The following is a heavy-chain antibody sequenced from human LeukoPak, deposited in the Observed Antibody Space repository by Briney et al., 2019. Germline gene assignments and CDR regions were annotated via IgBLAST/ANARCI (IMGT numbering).Heavy chain of an antibody. CDR3: VSFYETY. CDR2: ISYDGSNK. Sequence: GGSLRLSCVASGFTFSSYAMHWVRQAPGKGLEWVAVISYDGSNKYYADSVKGRFTISKDNAKNTVYLQMNSLRAEDTAVYYCVSFYETYWGRGTLVTVSS. D-gene: IGHD2/OR15-2a*01. CDR1: GFTFSSYA. V-gene: IGHV3-30*04. J-gene: IGHJ4*02.